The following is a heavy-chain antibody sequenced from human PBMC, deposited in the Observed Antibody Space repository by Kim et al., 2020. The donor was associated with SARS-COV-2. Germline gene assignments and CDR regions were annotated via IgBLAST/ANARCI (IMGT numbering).Heavy chain of an antibody. Sequence: SETLSLTCTVSGGSISSYYWSWIRQPPGKGLEWIGYIYYSWSTNYNPSLKSRVTISVDTSKNQFSLKLSSVTAADTAVYYCARDPREWLQYTDNWYFALWGRGTLVTVSS. V-gene: IGHV4-59*01. D-gene: IGHD3-3*01. J-gene: IGHJ2*01. CDR3: ARDPREWLQYTDNWYFAL. CDR2: IYYSWST. CDR1: GGSISSYY.